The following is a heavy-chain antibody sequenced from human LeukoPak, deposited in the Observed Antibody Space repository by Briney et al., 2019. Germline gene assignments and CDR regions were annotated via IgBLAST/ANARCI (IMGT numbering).Heavy chain of an antibody. CDR2: ISYDGSNK. Sequence: PGGSLRLSCAASGFTFDDYAMHWVRQAPGKGLEWVAVISYDGSNKYYADSVKGRFAISRDNSKNTLYLQMNSLRAEDTAVYYCAKHFFDYWGQGTLVTVSS. J-gene: IGHJ4*02. V-gene: IGHV3-30*18. CDR1: GFTFDDYA. CDR3: AKHFFDY. D-gene: IGHD3-3*02.